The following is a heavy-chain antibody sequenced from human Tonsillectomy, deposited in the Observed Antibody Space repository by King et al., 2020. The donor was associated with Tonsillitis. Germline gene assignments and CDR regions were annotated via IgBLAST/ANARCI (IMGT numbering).Heavy chain of an antibody. CDR2: IYWDNDT. J-gene: IGHJ3*02. V-gene: IGHV2-5*02. CDR1: GFSLITSGVG. Sequence: ITLKESGPTLVKPTETLTLTCTFSGFSLITSGVGVGWIRQPPGKALEWLALIYWDNDTRYSPSLKSRLTITKDTSRNKVVITMTNMDPVDTATYFCARRHSGLLVAAPIRDAFDIWGQGTMVTVSS. CDR3: ARRHSGLLVAAPIRDAFDI. D-gene: IGHD5-12*01.